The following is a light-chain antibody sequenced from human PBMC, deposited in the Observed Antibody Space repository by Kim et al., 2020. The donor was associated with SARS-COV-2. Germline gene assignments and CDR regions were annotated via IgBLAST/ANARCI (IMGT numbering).Light chain of an antibody. V-gene: IGLV2-11*01. CDR1: SSDVGDDNL. CDR3: CSYAGSYSVV. CDR2: DVS. Sequence: QSALTQPHSVSGSPGQSVTISCTGTSSDVGDDNLVSWYQQYPGKAPKLMIYDVSKRPSGVPDRFSGSKSGNTASLTISGLQPEDEADYYCCSYAGSYSVVFGGGTQLTVL. J-gene: IGLJ2*01.